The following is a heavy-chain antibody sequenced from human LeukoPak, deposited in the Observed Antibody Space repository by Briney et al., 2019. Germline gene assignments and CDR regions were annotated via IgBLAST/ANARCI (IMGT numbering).Heavy chain of an antibody. J-gene: IGHJ6*03. V-gene: IGHV1-8*03. CDR1: GYTFTSYD. Sequence: ASVKVSCKASGYTFTSYDINWVRQATGQGLEWMGWMNPNSGNTGYAQKFQGRVTITRNTSISTAYMELSSLRSEDTAVYYCAREAVADLIGHYYYYMGVWGKGTTVTVSS. CDR3: AREAVADLIGHYYYYMGV. CDR2: MNPNSGNT. D-gene: IGHD6-19*01.